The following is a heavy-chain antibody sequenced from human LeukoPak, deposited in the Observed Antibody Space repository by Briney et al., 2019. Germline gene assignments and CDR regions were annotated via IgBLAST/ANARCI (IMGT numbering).Heavy chain of an antibody. V-gene: IGHV1-18*04. J-gene: IGHJ4*02. CDR3: ARVDGSGSYLAY. CDR1: GYSFTGYY. CDR2: ISAYNGNT. D-gene: IGHD3-10*01. Sequence: ASVKVSCKASGYSFTGYYIHWVRQAPGQGLEWMGWISAYNGNTNYAQKLQGRVTMTTDTSTSTAYMELRSLRSDDTAVYYCARVDGSGSYLAYWGQGTLVTVSS.